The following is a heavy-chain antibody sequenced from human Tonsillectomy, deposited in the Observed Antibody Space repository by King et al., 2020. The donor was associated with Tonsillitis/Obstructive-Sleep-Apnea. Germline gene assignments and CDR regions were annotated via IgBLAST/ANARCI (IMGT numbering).Heavy chain of an antibody. Sequence: VQLQQWGAGLLKPSETLSLTCAVYGGSFSGYYWSWIRQPPGKGPEWIGEINLSGSTTYNPSLKSRVTISVDTPKNQFSLRLSAVTAAGTAVYYCASSEGPAASYWGQGTLVTVSS. CDR3: ASSEGPAASY. V-gene: IGHV4-34*01. J-gene: IGHJ4*02. CDR2: INLSGST. CDR1: GGSFSGYY. D-gene: IGHD2-15*01.